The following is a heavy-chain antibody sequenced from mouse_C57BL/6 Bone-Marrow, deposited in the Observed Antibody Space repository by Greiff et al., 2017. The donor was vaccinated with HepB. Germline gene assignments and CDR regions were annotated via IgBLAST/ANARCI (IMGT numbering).Heavy chain of an antibody. J-gene: IGHJ2*01. D-gene: IGHD1-1*01. CDR2: ISSGGSYT. V-gene: IGHV5-6*01. Sequence: EVQGVESGGDLVKPGGSLKLSCAASGFTFCSYGMSWVRQTSDKRLEWVATISSGGSYTYYPDSVKGLFTISRDNAKNTLYLQMSSLESEDTAMYYCARPFYYYGSYYYDYCCQGTTLTVSS. CDR3: ARPFYYYGSYYYDY. CDR1: GFTFCSYG.